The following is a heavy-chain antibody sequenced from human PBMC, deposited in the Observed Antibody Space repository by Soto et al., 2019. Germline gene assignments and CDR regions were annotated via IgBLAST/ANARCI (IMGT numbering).Heavy chain of an antibody. J-gene: IGHJ4*02. CDR3: VRLVGNSWLDH. V-gene: IGHV6-1*01. Sequence: QVQLQQSGPGLVKPSQTLSLTCAISGDSVSSNSAVWNWIRQSPSRGLEWLGRTYYRSQWHYEYAVFVQXRXXXDXXTSQNQFSLQLNSVTPEDTAVYYCVRLVGNSWLDHWGQGTLVTVSS. CDR1: GDSVSSNSAV. CDR2: TYYRSQWHY. D-gene: IGHD3-9*01.